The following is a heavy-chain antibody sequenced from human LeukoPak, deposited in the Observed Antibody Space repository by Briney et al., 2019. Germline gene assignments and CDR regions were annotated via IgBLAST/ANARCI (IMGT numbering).Heavy chain of an antibody. J-gene: IGHJ4*02. CDR3: AATMRVDY. Sequence: GGSLRLSCATSGFIFSNYWMSWVRQAPGKGLEWVANIKQDGSETYYVDSVKGRFTISRDDAKNSLYLQMNSLRAEDTAVYYCAATMRVDYWGQGTLVTVSS. CDR2: IKQDGSET. CDR1: GFIFSNYW. D-gene: IGHD3-22*01. V-gene: IGHV3-7*03.